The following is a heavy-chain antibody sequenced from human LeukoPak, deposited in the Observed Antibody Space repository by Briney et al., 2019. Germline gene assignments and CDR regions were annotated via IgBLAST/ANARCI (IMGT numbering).Heavy chain of an antibody. D-gene: IGHD3-10*01. CDR3: ARGSLPAMARGVPTLDY. J-gene: IGHJ4*02. Sequence: SETLSLTCAVYGGSFSGYYWSWIRQPPGKGLEWIGEINHSGSTNYNPSLKSRVTISVDTSKNQFSLKLSSVTAADTAVYYCARGSLPAMARGVPTLDYWGQGTLVTVSS. CDR2: INHSGST. CDR1: GGSFSGYY. V-gene: IGHV4-34*01.